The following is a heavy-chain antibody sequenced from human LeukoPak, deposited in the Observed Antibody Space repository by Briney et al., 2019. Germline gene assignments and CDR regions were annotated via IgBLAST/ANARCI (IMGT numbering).Heavy chain of an antibody. D-gene: IGHD1-26*01. CDR3: APSGNYAYYFDY. J-gene: IGHJ4*02. CDR1: GYTFTGYY. V-gene: IGHV1-2*02. CDR2: INPNSGGT. Sequence: ASVKVSCKASGYTFTGYYMHWVRQAPGQGPEWMGWINPNSGGTNYAQKFQGRVTMTRDTSISTAYMELNSLRSDDTAVYYCAPSGNYAYYFDYWGQGTLVTVSS.